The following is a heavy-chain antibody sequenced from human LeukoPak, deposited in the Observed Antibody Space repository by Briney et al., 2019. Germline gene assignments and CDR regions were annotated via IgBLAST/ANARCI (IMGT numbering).Heavy chain of an antibody. J-gene: IGHJ3*02. CDR2: ISSSSSYI. D-gene: IGHD3-10*01. V-gene: IGHV3-21*01. CDR3: AREGAYGSGSQGAFDI. CDR1: GFTFSSYA. Sequence: TGGSLRLSCAASGFTFSSYAMSWVRQAPGKGLEWVSSISSSSSYIYYADSVKGRFTISRDNAKNSLYLQMNSLRAEDTAVYYCAREGAYGSGSQGAFDIWGQGTMVTVSS.